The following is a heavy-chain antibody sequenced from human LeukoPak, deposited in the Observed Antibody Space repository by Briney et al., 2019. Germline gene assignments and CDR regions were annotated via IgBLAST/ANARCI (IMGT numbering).Heavy chain of an antibody. Sequence: PGGSLRLSCAASGFTFSSYSMNWVRQAPGKGLEWVSGISWNSGSIGYADSVKGRFTISRDNAKNSLYLQMNSLRAEDTALYYCAKDPFGGDAFDIWGQGTMVTVSS. V-gene: IGHV3-9*01. D-gene: IGHD3-10*01. CDR2: ISWNSGSI. CDR3: AKDPFGGDAFDI. CDR1: GFTFSSYS. J-gene: IGHJ3*02.